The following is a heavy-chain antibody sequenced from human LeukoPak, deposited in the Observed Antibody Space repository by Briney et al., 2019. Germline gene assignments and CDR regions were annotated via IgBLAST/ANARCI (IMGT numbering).Heavy chain of an antibody. CDR2: MCGTAGCT. Sequence: PGGYLTLSCPASGFTFYMYAMSWVRQAPGKGLEWVASMCGTAGCTFYPDSVKGRFTISRDNSKNVLYLRMNSLTAEDTAIYYCAKDRPNFHENSGHYYRRDGDSWGQGTLVTVSS. CDR3: AKDRPNFHENSGHYYRRDGDS. V-gene: IGHV3-23*01. CDR1: GFTFYMYA. J-gene: IGHJ5*01. D-gene: IGHD3-22*01.